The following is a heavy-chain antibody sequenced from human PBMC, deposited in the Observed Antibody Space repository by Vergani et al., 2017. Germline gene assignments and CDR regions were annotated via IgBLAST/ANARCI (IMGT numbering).Heavy chain of an antibody. CDR3: ARAAGAVGY. D-gene: IGHD6-19*01. CDR1: GFTFSSYA. J-gene: IGHJ4*02. Sequence: VQLLESGGGLVQPGGSLRLSCAASGFTFSSYAMSWVRQAPGKGLEWIGYIYYSGSTYYNPSLKSRVTISVDTSKNQFSLKLSSVTAADTAVYYCARAAGAVGYWGQGTLVTVSS. CDR2: IYYSGST. V-gene: IGHV4-31*02.